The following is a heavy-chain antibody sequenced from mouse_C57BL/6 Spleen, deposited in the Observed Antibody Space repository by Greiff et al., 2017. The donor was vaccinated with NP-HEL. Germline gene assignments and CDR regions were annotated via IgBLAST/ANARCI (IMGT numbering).Heavy chain of an antibody. D-gene: IGHD2-4*01. J-gene: IGHJ3*01. CDR2: IDPETGGT. CDR1: GYTFTDYE. CDR3: TRSYDYDNRFAY. Sequence: QVQLKESGAELVRPGASVTLSCKASGYTFTDYEMHWVKQTPVHGLEWIGAIDPETGGTAYNQKFKGKAILTADKSSSTAYMELRSLTSEDSAVYYCTRSYDYDNRFAYWGQGTLVTVSA. V-gene: IGHV1-15*01.